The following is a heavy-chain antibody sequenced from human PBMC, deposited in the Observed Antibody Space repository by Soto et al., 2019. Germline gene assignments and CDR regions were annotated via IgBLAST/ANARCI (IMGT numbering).Heavy chain of an antibody. CDR1: RDTFTGYY. CDR3: ARARIHDAFDI. Sequence: QVHLVQSGAEVKKPGASVKVSCKASRDTFTGYYMHWVRQAPGQGLEWMGWINPNSGGPNYAQKFQGRVTMTRDTSISTVYMELSRLRSEDTAVYYCARARIHDAFDIWGQGTMVTVSS. CDR2: INPNSGGP. V-gene: IGHV1-2*02. J-gene: IGHJ3*02.